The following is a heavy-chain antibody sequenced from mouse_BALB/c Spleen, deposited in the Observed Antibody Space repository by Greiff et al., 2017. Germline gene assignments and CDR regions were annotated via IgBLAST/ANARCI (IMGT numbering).Heavy chain of an antibody. CDR3: TQSAY. Sequence: VQLQQSGAELVKPGASVKLSCKASGYTFTSYYMYWVKQRPGQGLEWIGEINPSNGGTNFNEKFKSKATLTVDKSSSTAYMQLSSLTSEDSAVFYCTQSAYWGQGTLVTVSA. CDR1: GYTFTSYY. V-gene: IGHV1S81*02. J-gene: IGHJ3*01. CDR2: INPSNGGT.